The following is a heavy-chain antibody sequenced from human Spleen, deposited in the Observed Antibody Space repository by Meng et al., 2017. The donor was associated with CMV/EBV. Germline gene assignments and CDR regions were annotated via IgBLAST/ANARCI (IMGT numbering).Heavy chain of an antibody. D-gene: IGHD4-17*01. CDR3: AKGRGESDAFDI. J-gene: IGHJ3*02. V-gene: IGHV3-23*01. Sequence: GESLKISCAASGFTFDDYGMSWVRQAPGKGLEWVSAISGSGVSTYHADSLKGRFTISRDNSKNTLYLQMDSLRAEDTAVYYCAKGRGESDAFDIWGQGTMVTVSS. CDR2: ISGSGVST. CDR1: GFTFDDYG.